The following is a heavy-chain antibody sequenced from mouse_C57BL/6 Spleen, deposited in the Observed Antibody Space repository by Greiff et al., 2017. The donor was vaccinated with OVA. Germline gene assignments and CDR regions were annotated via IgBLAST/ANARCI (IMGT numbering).Heavy chain of an antibody. V-gene: IGHV1-78*01. CDR1: GYTFPDHS. Sequence: QVQLKQSDAELVKPGASVKISCKASGYTFPDHSIHWMKQRPEQGLEWIGYIYPRDGSTKYNEKFKGKATLTADKSYSPAYMQRNSLASEDSAVDFCARSCVSSPWFAYWGQGTLVTVSA. CDR3: ARSCVSSPWFAY. J-gene: IGHJ3*01. CDR2: IYPRDGST. D-gene: IGHD1-1*01.